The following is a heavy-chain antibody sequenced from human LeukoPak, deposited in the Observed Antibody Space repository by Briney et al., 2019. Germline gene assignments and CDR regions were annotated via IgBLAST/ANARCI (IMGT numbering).Heavy chain of an antibody. CDR3: AKDNTGLYSSSWYHDY. Sequence: GGSLRLSCAASGFTFSNYDMSWVRQAPGKGVEGVSVISAIGGTTYCADSVKGRFTISRDNSKTTLYLQMNSLSAEDTAVYYCAKDNTGLYSSSWYHDYWGQGTLVTVSS. D-gene: IGHD6-13*01. J-gene: IGHJ4*02. CDR1: GFTFSNYD. V-gene: IGHV3-23*01. CDR2: ISAIGGTT.